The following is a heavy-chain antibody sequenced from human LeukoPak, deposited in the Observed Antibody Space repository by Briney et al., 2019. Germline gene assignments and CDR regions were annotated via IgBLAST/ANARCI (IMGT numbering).Heavy chain of an antibody. D-gene: IGHD2-2*01. Sequence: GGSLRLSCVASGFTFSTYEINWVRQAPGRGLEWVSYISETGTTIFYADSVKGRFTISRDNAKNSLYLQMNSLSPDDTAVCYCAKEGTAQISTWYDNWGQGTLVTVSS. J-gene: IGHJ4*02. CDR1: GFTFSTYE. CDR3: AKEGTAQISTWYDN. CDR2: ISETGTTI. V-gene: IGHV3-48*03.